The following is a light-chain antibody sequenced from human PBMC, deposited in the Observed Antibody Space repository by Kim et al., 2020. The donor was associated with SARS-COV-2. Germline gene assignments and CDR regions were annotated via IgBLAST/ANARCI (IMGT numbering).Light chain of an antibody. J-gene: IGKJ4*01. CDR1: QGISSY. V-gene: IGKV1-9*01. CDR3: QQLNSYPLT. CDR2: AAS. Sequence: DIQLTQSPSFLSASVGDRVSITCRASQGISSYLAWYQQKPGKAPKLLIYAASTLQSGVPSRFSGSGSGTEFTLTIISLQPEDFATYYCQQLNSYPLTFGGGTKVDIK.